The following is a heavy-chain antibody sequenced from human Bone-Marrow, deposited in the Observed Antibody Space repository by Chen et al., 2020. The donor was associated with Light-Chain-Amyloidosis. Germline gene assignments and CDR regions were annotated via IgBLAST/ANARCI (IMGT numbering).Heavy chain of an antibody. CDR1: GFTFSNSA. V-gene: IGHV3-23*01. CDR2: ITGSGGTT. D-gene: IGHD2-15*01. CDR3: AKLIGY. Sequence: EVQLLESGGGLVQPGGSLRLSCAASGFTFSNSALSWVRQAPGKGLEWVSVITGSGGTTYYADSVKGRFTISRDSSNNTRYLQMNSLRVDDTAVYYCAKLIGYWGQGTLVTVSS. J-gene: IGHJ4*02.